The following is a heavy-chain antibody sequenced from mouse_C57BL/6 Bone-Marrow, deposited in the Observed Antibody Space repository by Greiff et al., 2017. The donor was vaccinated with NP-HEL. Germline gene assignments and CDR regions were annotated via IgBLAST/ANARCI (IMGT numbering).Heavy chain of an antibody. CDR2: IDPENGDT. J-gene: IGHJ4*01. CDR1: GFNIKDDY. CDR3: TTGYDGYYAMDY. Sequence: VQLQQSGAELVRPGASVKLSCTASGFNIKDDYMHWVKQRPEQGLEWIGWIDPENGDTEYASKFQGKATITADTSSNTAYLQLSSLTSEDTAVYYCTTGYDGYYAMDYWGRGTSVTVSS. D-gene: IGHD2-3*01. V-gene: IGHV14-4*01.